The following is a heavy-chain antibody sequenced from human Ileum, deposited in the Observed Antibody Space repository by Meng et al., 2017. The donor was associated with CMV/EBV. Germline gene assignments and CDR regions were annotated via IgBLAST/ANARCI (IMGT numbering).Heavy chain of an antibody. Sequence: QRQLLESVPGLVKPSETLSLTCTASCGSTPSSTYYWGWIRQPPGKGLEWIGSVYYSGTTYYNPSLKSRVNMSIDTSKNRFSLKLSSATAADTAVYYCARNVGFYSSQIAYWGQGALVTVSS. CDR1: CGSTPSSTYY. D-gene: IGHD3-3*01. CDR2: VYYSGTT. J-gene: IGHJ4*02. V-gene: IGHV4-39*07. CDR3: ARNVGFYSSQIAY.